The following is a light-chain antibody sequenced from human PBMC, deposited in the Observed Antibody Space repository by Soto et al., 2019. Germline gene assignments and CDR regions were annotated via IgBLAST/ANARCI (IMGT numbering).Light chain of an antibody. CDR2: GAS. CDR3: QQYNYWQLT. J-gene: IGKJ4*01. CDR1: QSVSSN. Sequence: EIVMTQSPATLSVSPGERATLSCRASQSVSSNLAWYQQKPGQAPRLLIYGASTRATGIPARFSGSGSGTEFTLTISSLQSEEFAVYYCQQYNYWQLTFGGGTKVEIK. V-gene: IGKV3-15*01.